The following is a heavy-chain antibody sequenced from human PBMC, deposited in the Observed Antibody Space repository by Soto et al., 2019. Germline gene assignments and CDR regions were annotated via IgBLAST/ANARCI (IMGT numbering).Heavy chain of an antibody. V-gene: IGHV4-34*01. D-gene: IGHD2-15*01. CDR1: GGSVSGYY. CDR3: ARDKIIGLFDY. CDR2: INHSGST. Sequence: QVQLQQWGAGLLKPSETLSLTCAVYGGSVSGYYWTWIRQPPGTGLEWIGEINHSGSTNYNPSLKSRVTISVDTSKNQFSLKLTSVTAADTAVYYCARDKIIGLFDYWGQGTLVTVSS. J-gene: IGHJ4*02.